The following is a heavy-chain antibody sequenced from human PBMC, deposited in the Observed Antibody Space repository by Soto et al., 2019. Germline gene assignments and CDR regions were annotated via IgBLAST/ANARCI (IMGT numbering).Heavy chain of an antibody. D-gene: IGHD1-1*01. CDR2: INPSARSA. CDR3: ARDNSAANGVLDH. V-gene: IGHV1-46*04. CDR1: GYTFTNYD. Sequence: ASVKVSCKASGYTFTNYDLHWVRQAPGQGREWVGMINPSARSASYAQKLRGRLTMDRDTSTTTVYMELSRLTSEDTAVYYCARDNSAANGVLDHWGLGTLVTVSS. J-gene: IGHJ4*02.